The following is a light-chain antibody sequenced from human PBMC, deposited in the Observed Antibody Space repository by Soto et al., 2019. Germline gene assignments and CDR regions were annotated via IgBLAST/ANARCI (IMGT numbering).Light chain of an antibody. CDR1: SGYVGTYSL. V-gene: IGLV2-23*01. CDR2: EGH. CDR3: CLYVGATTYV. Sequence: QSALAQPASVSGSPGQSITISCTGASGYVGTYSLVSWYQQHPGKAPKVVIYEGHKRPSGVPDRFSGSTSVNTASLTISGLQTGDEADYYCCLYVGATTYVFGTGTKLTVL. J-gene: IGLJ1*01.